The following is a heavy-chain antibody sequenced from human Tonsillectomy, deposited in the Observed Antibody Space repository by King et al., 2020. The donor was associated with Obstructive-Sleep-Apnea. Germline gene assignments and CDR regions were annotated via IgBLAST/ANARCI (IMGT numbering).Heavy chain of an antibody. Sequence: VQLVESGGTLVQSGGSLRLSCAASGFTFSSYAMSWVRQAPGKGLEWVSAIHGSGGPTYYAASVKGRFAISRDNSKNMLYLQMNSLRAEDTAVYYCAKAGTAAGYFDYWGQGTLVTVSS. J-gene: IGHJ4*02. D-gene: IGHD6-13*01. CDR3: AKAGTAAGYFDY. CDR1: GFTFSSYA. V-gene: IGHV3-23*04. CDR2: IHGSGGPT.